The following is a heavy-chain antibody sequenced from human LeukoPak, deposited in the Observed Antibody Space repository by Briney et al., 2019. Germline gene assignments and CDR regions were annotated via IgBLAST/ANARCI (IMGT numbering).Heavy chain of an antibody. CDR2: INHSGST. V-gene: IGHV4-34*01. CDR1: GGSFSGYY. Sequence: SETLSLTCAVYGGSFSGYYWSWIRQPPGKGLEWIGEINHSGSTNYNPSLKSRVTISVDTSKNQFSLKLSSVTAADTAVYYCARGYFDWLSRNWFDPWGQGTLVTVSS. CDR3: ARGYFDWLSRNWFDP. D-gene: IGHD3-9*01. J-gene: IGHJ5*02.